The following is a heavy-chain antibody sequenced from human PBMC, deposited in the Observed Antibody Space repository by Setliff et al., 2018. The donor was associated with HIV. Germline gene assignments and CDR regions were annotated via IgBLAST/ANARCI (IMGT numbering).Heavy chain of an antibody. CDR2: INTNNGNP. J-gene: IGHJ4*02. Sequence: ASVKVSCKASGYNFDTFTDYGINWVRQAPGQGLEWMGWINTNNGNPTYAQGFTGRFVFSSDTSVRTAYLQIVGLKAEDTAVYFCARDDYANTDLDFWGPGTLVTVSS. CDR3: ARDDYANTDLDF. V-gene: IGHV7-4-1*01. CDR1: GYNFDTFTDYG. D-gene: IGHD4-17*01.